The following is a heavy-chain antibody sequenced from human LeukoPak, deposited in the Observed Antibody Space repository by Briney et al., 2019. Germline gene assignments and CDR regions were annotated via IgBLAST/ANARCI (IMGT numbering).Heavy chain of an antibody. Sequence: SETLSLTCAVIGYSISSGYYWGWIRQPPGKRLEWIGSIYHSGSTYYNPSLKSRVTISVDTSKTQFSLRLSSVTAADTAVYYCARANYYGSGSPSVFDYWGQGTLVTVSS. CDR1: GYSISSGYY. CDR3: ARANYYGSGSPSVFDY. CDR2: IYHSGST. V-gene: IGHV4-38-2*01. J-gene: IGHJ4*02. D-gene: IGHD3-10*01.